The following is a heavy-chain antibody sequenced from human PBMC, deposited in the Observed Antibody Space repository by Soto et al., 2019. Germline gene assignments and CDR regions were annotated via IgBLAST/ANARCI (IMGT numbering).Heavy chain of an antibody. J-gene: IGHJ4*02. D-gene: IGHD6-13*01. CDR2: ITNNGAGT. V-gene: IGHV3-23*01. CDR1: GFTFSSCV. CDR3: AECLNNGRWYAAD. Sequence: EVHLLESGGGLVQPGESLRRSCGASGFTFSSCVMTWVRQAPGKESEWVSSITNNGAGTHYADSVKGRFTISRDNSKNTVFLQMNNLRAEDTAVYYCAECLNNGRWYAADWGQGTLVTVSS.